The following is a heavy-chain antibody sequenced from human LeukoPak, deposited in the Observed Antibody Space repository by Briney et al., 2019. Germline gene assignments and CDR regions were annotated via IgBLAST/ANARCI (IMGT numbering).Heavy chain of an antibody. CDR2: INPSGGST. V-gene: IGHV1-46*01. Sequence: ASVKVSCKASGYTFTSYYMHWVRQAPGQGLEWMGIINPSGGSTSYAQKFQGRVTMTRDTSTSTVYMELSSLRSEDTAVYYCARGRGGDYYDSSGYYCSDEWGQGTLVTVSS. CDR3: ARGRGGDYYDSSGYYCSDE. J-gene: IGHJ4*02. D-gene: IGHD3-22*01. CDR1: GYTFTSYY.